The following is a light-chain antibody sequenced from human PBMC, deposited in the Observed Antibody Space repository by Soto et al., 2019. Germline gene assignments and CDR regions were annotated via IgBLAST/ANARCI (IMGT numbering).Light chain of an antibody. CDR2: EVS. CDR3: SSYTGSSVV. Sequence: QSALTQPASVSGSPGQSITISCTETSSDVGGFDSVSWYQQHPGKAPKLMIYEVSNRPSGVSNRFSGSKSGNTASLIISGLQAEDEADYYCSSYTGSSVVFGGGTQLTVL. V-gene: IGLV2-14*01. J-gene: IGLJ2*01. CDR1: SSDVGGFDS.